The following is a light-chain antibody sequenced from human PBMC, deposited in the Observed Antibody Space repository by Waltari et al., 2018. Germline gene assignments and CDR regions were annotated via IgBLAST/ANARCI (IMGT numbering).Light chain of an antibody. CDR1: QTILKSSDNNNY. J-gene: IGKJ5*01. CDR2: WAS. Sequence: DIVMTQSPDSLAVSLGERATINCKSSQTILKSSDNNNYLAWYQQKPGQPPKLLIYWASTRGSGVTDRFSGSGSGTDFTLTISSLQAEDVAVYYCQQVYNSPITFGQGTRLEIK. V-gene: IGKV4-1*01. CDR3: QQVYNSPIT.